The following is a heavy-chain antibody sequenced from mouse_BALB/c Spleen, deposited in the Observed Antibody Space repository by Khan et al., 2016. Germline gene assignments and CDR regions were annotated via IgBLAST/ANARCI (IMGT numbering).Heavy chain of an antibody. Sequence: EVELVESGGGLVQPGGSRKLSCAASGFTFSSFGMQWVRQAPEKGLEWVAYISSGSSTIYYADTVKGRFTISRDNPKNTLFLQMTSLRSEDTAMYYCARSGYYGSNPAWFAYWGQGTLVTVSA. J-gene: IGHJ3*01. CDR1: GFTFSSFG. CDR3: ARSGYYGSNPAWFAY. D-gene: IGHD1-1*01. V-gene: IGHV5-17*02. CDR2: ISSGSSTI.